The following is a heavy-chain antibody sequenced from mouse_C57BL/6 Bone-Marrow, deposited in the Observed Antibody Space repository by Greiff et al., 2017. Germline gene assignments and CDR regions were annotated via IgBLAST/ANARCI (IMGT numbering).Heavy chain of an antibody. CDR3: ARRYGSSYWYFDV. CDR2: ISSGGSYT. V-gene: IGHV5-6*01. Sequence: EVQVVESGGDLVKPGGSLKLSCAASGFTFSSYGMSWVRQTPDKRLEWVATISSGGSYTYYPDSVKGRFTISRDNAKNTLYLQMSSLKSEDTAMYYCARRYGSSYWYFDVWGTGTTVTVSS. CDR1: GFTFSSYG. J-gene: IGHJ1*03. D-gene: IGHD1-1*01.